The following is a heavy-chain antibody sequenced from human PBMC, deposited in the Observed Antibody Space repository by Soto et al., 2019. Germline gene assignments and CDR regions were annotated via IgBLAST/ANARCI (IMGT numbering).Heavy chain of an antibody. V-gene: IGHV3-30*18. D-gene: IGHD3-22*01. CDR3: AKDGAQTYYYDSSGYYYYFDY. Sequence: GGSLRLSCAASGFTFSSYGMHWVRQAPGKGLEWVAVISYDGSNKYYADSVKGRFTISRDNSKNTLYLQMNSLRAEDTAVYYCAKDGAQTYYYDSSGYYYYFDYWGQGTLVTGSS. CDR2: ISYDGSNK. J-gene: IGHJ4*02. CDR1: GFTFSSYG.